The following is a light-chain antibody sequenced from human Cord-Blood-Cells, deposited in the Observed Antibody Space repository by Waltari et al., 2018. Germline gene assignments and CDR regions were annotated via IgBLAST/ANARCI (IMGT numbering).Light chain of an antibody. CDR1: QDISNY. CDR2: DAS. Sequence: DIQMPPSLSPLSASVGDRVTITYQASQDISNYLNWYQQKPWKAPKHLIYDASNVETGGPSRFSGRGSETDFTFTSSSLQPDEIATYCCQQYETLLVTPGHATRLEI. V-gene: IGKV1-33*01. J-gene: IGKJ5*01. CDR3: QQYETLLVT.